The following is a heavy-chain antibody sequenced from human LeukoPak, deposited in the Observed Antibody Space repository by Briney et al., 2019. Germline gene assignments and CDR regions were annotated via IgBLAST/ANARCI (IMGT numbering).Heavy chain of an antibody. J-gene: IGHJ4*02. CDR2: IGAYNGNT. Sequence: ASVKVSCKASGYTFTSYGISWVRQAPGQGLEWMGWIGAYNGNTNYAQKLQGRVTMTTDTSTSTAYMELRSLRSDDTAVYYCARAKWGSYRYYFDYWGQGTLVTVSS. V-gene: IGHV1-18*01. CDR3: ARAKWGSYRYYFDY. CDR1: GYTFTSYG. D-gene: IGHD3-16*02.